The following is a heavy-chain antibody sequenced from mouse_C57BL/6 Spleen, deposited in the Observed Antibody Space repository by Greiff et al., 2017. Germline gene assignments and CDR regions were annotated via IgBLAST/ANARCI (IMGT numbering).Heavy chain of an antibody. CDR1: GYTFTDYY. V-gene: IGHV1-76*01. CDR2: FYPGSGNT. J-gene: IGHJ3*01. D-gene: IGHD2-2*01. Sequence: QVQLQQSGAELVRPGASVKLSCKASGYTFTDYYINWVKQRPGQGLEWIARFYPGSGNTYYNEKFKGKATLTAEKSSSTAYMQLSSLTSEDSAVYFCARGDGYVAWFAYWGQGTLVTVSA. CDR3: ARGDGYVAWFAY.